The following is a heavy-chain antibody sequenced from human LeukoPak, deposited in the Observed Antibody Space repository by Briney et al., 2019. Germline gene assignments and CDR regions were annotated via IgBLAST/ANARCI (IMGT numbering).Heavy chain of an antibody. CDR2: VFYTGST. V-gene: IGHV4-59*02. CDR3: ARDLGPSRGLDY. Sequence: SETLSLTCTVSGASVSPYYWSWIRQPPGKGLEWIGYVFYTGSTTYNPSLKSRLTISVDTSKSQFSLKLNSVTAADTAVYYCARDLGPSRGLDYWGRGTLVTVSS. CDR1: GASVSPYY. D-gene: IGHD3-10*01. J-gene: IGHJ4*02.